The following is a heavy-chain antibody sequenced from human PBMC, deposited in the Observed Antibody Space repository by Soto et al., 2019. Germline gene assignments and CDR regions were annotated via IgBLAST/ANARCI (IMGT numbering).Heavy chain of an antibody. J-gene: IGHJ4*02. V-gene: IGHV1-18*01. Sequence: ASVKVSCKASGYTFTSYGISWVRQAPGQGLEWMGWISAYNGNTNYAQKLQGRVTMTTDTSTSTAYMELRSLRSDDTAVYYCARDAPIVVVPAAMVRFEYWGQGTLVTVSS. CDR1: GYTFTSYG. CDR3: ARDAPIVVVPAAMVRFEY. CDR2: ISAYNGNT. D-gene: IGHD2-2*01.